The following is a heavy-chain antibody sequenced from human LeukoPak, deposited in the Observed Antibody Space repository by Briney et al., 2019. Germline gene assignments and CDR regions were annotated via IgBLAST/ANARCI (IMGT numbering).Heavy chain of an antibody. Sequence: SETLSLTCAVSGGSISSYYWTWIRQPPGKGLEWVGYIQNSAIYRAKIKSSPSLQSRVSLSIDTSKNQGSLTVNSVTAADTAVYYCARLSSTLYYSMDVWGPGTAVTVSS. D-gene: IGHD6-6*01. CDR1: GGSISSYY. CDR3: ARLSSTLYYSMDV. CDR2: IQNSAIYRAKI. J-gene: IGHJ6*02. V-gene: IGHV4-59*08.